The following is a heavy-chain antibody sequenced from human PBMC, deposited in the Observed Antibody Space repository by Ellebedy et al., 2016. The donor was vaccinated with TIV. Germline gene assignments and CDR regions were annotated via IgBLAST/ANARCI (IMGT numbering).Heavy chain of an antibody. CDR1: GFTFSTNT. V-gene: IGHV3-48*01. J-gene: IGHJ4*02. CDR2: ITSVSSVT. D-gene: IGHD1-26*01. CDR3: AREFLGHAPASTDY. Sequence: GGSLRLXCAASGFTFSTNTMNWVRQAPGKGLEWIAYITSVSSVTDYADSVKGRFTISRDNSKSVVYLEMNNLTTEDTATYYCAREFLGHAPASTDYWGQGTRVTVS.